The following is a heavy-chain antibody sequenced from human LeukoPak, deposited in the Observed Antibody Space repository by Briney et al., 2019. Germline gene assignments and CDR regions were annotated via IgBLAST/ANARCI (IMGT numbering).Heavy chain of an antibody. CDR1: GFTSTNYA. V-gene: IGHV3-23*01. CDR3: AKGAHDYIEIAYFDS. CDR2: LIGSSGST. J-gene: IGHJ4*02. Sequence: GGSLRLSCAASGFTSTNYAMNWVRQAPGKGLEWVSVLIGSSGSTDYADSVKGRFTISRDISKNTLFLQMNSLRAEDTAIYYCAKGAHDYIEIAYFDSWGQGTLVTVSS. D-gene: IGHD5-12*01.